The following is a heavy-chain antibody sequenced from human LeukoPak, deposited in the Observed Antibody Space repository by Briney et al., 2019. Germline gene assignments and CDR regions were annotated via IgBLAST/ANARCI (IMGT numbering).Heavy chain of an antibody. CDR3: ARHHSGKPLDS. CDR2: INPGGSET. J-gene: IGHJ4*02. V-gene: IGHV5-51*01. Sequence: GESLKISCKASGDSFSNYFIAWVRQMPGKGLETMGIINPGGSETIYSPSFQGQVTISADKSITTAYLQWTSLKASDTAMYYCARHHSGKPLDSWGQGTLVTVSS. D-gene: IGHD1-14*01. CDR1: GDSFSNYF.